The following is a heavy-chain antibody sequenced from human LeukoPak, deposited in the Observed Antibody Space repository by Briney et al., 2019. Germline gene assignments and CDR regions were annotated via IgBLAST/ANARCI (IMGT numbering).Heavy chain of an antibody. Sequence: PSETLSLTCAVYGGSFSGYYWSWIRHPPRKGLGWIGEINHSGSTNYNPSLKSRVTISVDTSKNQFSLKLSSVTAAGAAVYYCARVKVAVTGYYGMDVWGKGTTVSVSS. CDR2: INHSGST. CDR1: GGSFSGYY. J-gene: IGHJ6*04. V-gene: IGHV4-34*01. CDR3: ARVKVAVTGYYGMDV. D-gene: IGHD6-19*01.